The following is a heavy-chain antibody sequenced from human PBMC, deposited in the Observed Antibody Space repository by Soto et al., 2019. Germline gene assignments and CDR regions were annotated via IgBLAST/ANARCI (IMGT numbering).Heavy chain of an antibody. J-gene: IGHJ6*02. V-gene: IGHV4-59*01. CDR1: GGSISSYY. CDR2: IYYSGST. D-gene: IGHD6-13*01. Sequence: SETLSLTCTVSGGSISSYYWSWIRQPPGKGLEWIGYIYYSGSTNYNPSLKSRVTISVDTSKNQFSLKLSSVTAADTAVYYCARPGSSGYYYYGMDVWGQGTTVTVSS. CDR3: ARPGSSGYYYYGMDV.